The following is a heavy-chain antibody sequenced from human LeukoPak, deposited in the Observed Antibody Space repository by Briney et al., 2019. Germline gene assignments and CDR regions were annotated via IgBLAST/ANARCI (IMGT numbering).Heavy chain of an antibody. Sequence: SCKASGFAFRSYAMHWVRQAPGKGLEWVALISYDGSNKYYADSVKGRFTISRDNSKNTLYLQMNSLRAEDTAVYYCARPGTGTDGYYYHGMDVWGQGTTVTVSS. D-gene: IGHD1/OR15-1a*01. CDR3: ARPGTGTDGYYYHGMDV. V-gene: IGHV3-30*04. CDR1: GFAFRSYA. J-gene: IGHJ6*02. CDR2: ISYDGSNK.